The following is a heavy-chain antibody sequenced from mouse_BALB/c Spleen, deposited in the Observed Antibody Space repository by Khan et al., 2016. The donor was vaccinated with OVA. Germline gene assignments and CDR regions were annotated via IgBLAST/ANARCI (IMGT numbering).Heavy chain of an antibody. J-gene: IGHJ1*03. V-gene: IGHV5-17*02. CDR3: ARSGGNFHWYFDV. CDR1: GFTFSSFG. D-gene: IGHD2-1*01. CDR2: ISGGSSTI. Sequence: DVMLVESGGGLVQPGGSRKLSCAASGFTFSSFGMHWVRQAPKKGLEWVAYISGGSSTIYYVDTVTGRFTISRDNPKNPMFLQRTSLRSEDTAMYYCARSGGNFHWYFDVWGTGTSVTVSS.